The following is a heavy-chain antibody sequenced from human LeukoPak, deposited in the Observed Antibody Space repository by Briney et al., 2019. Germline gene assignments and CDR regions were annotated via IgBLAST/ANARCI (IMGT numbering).Heavy chain of an antibody. V-gene: IGHV4-31*11. D-gene: IGHD1-14*01. CDR2: IYDSGAT. CDR3: ARGGDRRGFDY. Sequence: SETLSLTCAVSGGSISDGGYYWIWIRQHPGKGLEWIGYIYDSGATYYSPALQGRVAISVDTSDNKFSLKLRSLTAADTAVYYCARGGDRRGFDYWGQGTLVTVSS. CDR1: GGSISDGGYY. J-gene: IGHJ4*02.